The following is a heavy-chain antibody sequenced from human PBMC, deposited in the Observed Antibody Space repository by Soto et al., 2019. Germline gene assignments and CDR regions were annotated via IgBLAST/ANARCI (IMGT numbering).Heavy chain of an antibody. J-gene: IGHJ6*02. D-gene: IGHD5-18*01. CDR3: ARGVYSYGPTYYYYYGMDV. CDR1: GGSFSGYY. V-gene: IGHV4-34*01. Sequence: SETLSLTCAVYGGSFSGYYWSWIHQPPGKGLEWIGEINHSGSTNYNPSLKSRVTISVDTSKNQFSLKLSSVTAADTAVYYCARGVYSYGPTYYYYYGMDVWGQGTTVTVSS. CDR2: INHSGST.